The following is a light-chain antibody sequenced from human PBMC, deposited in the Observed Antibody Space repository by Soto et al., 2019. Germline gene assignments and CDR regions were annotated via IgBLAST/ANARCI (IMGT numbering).Light chain of an antibody. J-gene: IGLJ2*01. V-gene: IGLV2-11*01. CDR1: RSDVGGYDF. CDR2: HVT. CDR3: CSYAGSYTWV. Sequence: QSALTQPRSVSGSPGQSVTISCTGTRSDVGGYDFVSWYQLHPGKAPKLIIYHVTKRPSGVPDHFSGSKSGNTASLTISGLQAADEADYYCCSYAGSYTWVFGGGTKLTVL.